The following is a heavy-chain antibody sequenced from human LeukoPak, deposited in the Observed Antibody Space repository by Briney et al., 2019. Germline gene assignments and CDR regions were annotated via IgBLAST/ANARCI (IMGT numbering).Heavy chain of an antibody. CDR2: IYTSGST. V-gene: IGHV4-61*02. Sequence: SQTLSLTCTVSGGSISSGSYYWRWIRQPAGKGLEWIGRIYTSGSTNYNPSLKSRVTISVDTSKNQFSLKLSSVTAADTAVYYCARDRSYGDSWYDAFDIWGQGTMVTVSS. J-gene: IGHJ3*02. D-gene: IGHD4-17*01. CDR3: ARDRSYGDSWYDAFDI. CDR1: GGSISSGSYY.